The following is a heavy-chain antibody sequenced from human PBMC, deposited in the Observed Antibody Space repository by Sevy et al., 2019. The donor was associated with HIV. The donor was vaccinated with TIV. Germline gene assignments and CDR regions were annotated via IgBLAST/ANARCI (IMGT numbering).Heavy chain of an antibody. V-gene: IGHV3-23*01. CDR3: ARKYDSSGYFDD. J-gene: IGHJ5*02. CDR1: GFTFSNYA. D-gene: IGHD3-22*01. Sequence: GGSLRLSCAASGFTFSNYAMNWVRQAPGKGLEWVSGISGSGGSGDKTNYADSVKGRFTISRDDSKNSLYLQLNSLRAEDTAIYYGARKYDSSGYFDDWGQGSLGTV. CDR2: ISGSGGSGDKT.